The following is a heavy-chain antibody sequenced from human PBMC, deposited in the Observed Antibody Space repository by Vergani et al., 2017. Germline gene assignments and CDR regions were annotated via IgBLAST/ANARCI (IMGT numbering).Heavy chain of an antibody. D-gene: IGHD6-13*01. J-gene: IGHJ4*02. CDR2: INHSGST. CDR3: ASWGLIAAQR. CDR1: GGSFSGYY. V-gene: IGHV4-34*01. Sequence: QVLLQQWGAGLLKPSETLSLTCAVYGGSFSGYYWSWIRQPPGKGLEWIGEINHSGSTNYNPSLKSRVTISVDTSKNQFSLKLSSVTAADTAVYYCASWGLIAAQRWGQGTLVTVSS.